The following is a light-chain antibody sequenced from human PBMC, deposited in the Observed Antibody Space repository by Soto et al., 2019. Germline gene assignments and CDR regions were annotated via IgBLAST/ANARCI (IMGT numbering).Light chain of an antibody. CDR3: QHYKSYSEA. V-gene: IGKV1-5*03. CDR2: KAS. CDR1: QTISSW. J-gene: IGKJ1*01. Sequence: DIQMTQSPSTLSASVGDRVTITCRASQTISSWLAWYQQKPGKAPKLLIYKASTLKSGVPSRFSGSGSGTGFTLTISSLQPDDFATYYCQHYKSYSEAFGQGTKVDI.